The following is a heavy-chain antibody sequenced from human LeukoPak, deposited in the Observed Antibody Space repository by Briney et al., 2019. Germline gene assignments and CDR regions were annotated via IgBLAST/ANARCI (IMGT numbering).Heavy chain of an antibody. CDR2: ISGSGGST. D-gene: IGHD1-26*01. J-gene: IGHJ4*02. CDR1: GFTFSSYA. Sequence: VGSLRLSCAASGFTFSSYAMSWVRQAPGKGLEWVSAISGSGGSTYYADSVKGRFTISRDNSKNTLYLQMNSLRAGDTAVYYCAKDLEVGRWELIIDYWGQGTLVTVSS. V-gene: IGHV3-23*01. CDR3: AKDLEVGRWELIIDY.